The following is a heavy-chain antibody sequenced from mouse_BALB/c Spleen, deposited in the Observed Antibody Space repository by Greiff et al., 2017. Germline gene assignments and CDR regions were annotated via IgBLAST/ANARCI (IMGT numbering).Heavy chain of an antibody. Sequence: ESGPGLVKPSQSLSLTCSVTGYSITSGYYWNWIRQFPGNKLEWMGYISYDGSNNYNPSLKNRISITRDTSKNQFFLKLNSVTTEDTATYYCARGEYDGYSWYFDVWGAGTTVTVSS. CDR1: GYSITSGYY. J-gene: IGHJ1*01. CDR3: ARGEYDGYSWYFDV. CDR2: ISYDGSN. D-gene: IGHD2-3*01. V-gene: IGHV3-6*02.